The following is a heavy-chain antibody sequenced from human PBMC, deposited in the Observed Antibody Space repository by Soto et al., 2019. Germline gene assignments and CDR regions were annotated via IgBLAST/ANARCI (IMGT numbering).Heavy chain of an antibody. CDR1: GFTFSNYW. J-gene: IGHJ4*02. Sequence: EVQLVESGGGLVQPGGSLRLSCAGSGFTFSNYWMHWVRQAPGKGLEWVARIDHDGPTDYADSVRGRVSISRDNAENTLYLQRNSLRPEVTAVYYGVRDSHGDYWGQGTLVTVSS. CDR2: IDHDGPT. V-gene: IGHV3-74*01. CDR3: VRDSHGDY.